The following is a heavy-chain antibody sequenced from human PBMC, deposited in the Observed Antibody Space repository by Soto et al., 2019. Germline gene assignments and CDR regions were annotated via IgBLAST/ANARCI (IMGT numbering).Heavy chain of an antibody. V-gene: IGHV1-69*02. J-gene: IGHJ6*02. D-gene: IGHD3-10*01. CDR1: GGTFSSYT. Sequence: ASVKVSCKASGGTFSSYTISWVRQAPGQGLEWMGRIIPILGIANYAQKFQGRVTITADKSTSTAYMELSSLRSEDTAVYYCARARRYYGSGSKRYYYYGMDVWGQGTTVTVSS. CDR3: ARARRYYGSGSKRYYYYGMDV. CDR2: IIPILGIA.